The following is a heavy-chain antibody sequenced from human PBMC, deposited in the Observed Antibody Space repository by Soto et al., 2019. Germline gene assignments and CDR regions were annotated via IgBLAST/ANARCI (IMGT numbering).Heavy chain of an antibody. V-gene: IGHV4-30-4*01. CDR1: GDSINSGDYY. J-gene: IGHJ6*02. D-gene: IGHD3-10*01. CDR3: ARWSGVGVAGMDV. Sequence: QVQLQESGPRLAKPLQTLSLTCTVSGDSINSGDYYWSWIRQPPGRGLEWVGYSFYSGITDYNPSVKSRMHISRDTSKNQFSLRLNSVTAADTAVYFCARWSGVGVAGMDVWGQGTTVSVSS. CDR2: SFYSGIT.